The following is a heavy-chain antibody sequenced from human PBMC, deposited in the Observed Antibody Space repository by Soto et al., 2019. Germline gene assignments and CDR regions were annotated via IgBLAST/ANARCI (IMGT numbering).Heavy chain of an antibody. CDR1: GFTFNSYG. D-gene: IGHD5-12*01. CDR3: AKDLDIVATIDY. V-gene: IGHV3-30*18. J-gene: IGHJ4*02. Sequence: PGGSLRLSCAASGFTFNSYGMHWVRQAPGKGLEWVAVISYDGSNKYYADSVKGRFTISRDNSKNTLYLQMNSLRAEDTAVYYCAKDLDIVATIDYWGQGTLVTVSS. CDR2: ISYDGSNK.